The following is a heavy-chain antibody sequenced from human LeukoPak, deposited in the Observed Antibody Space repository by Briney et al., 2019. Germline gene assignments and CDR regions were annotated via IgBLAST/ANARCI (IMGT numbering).Heavy chain of an antibody. CDR1: GGSISDYY. J-gene: IGHJ5*02. CDR3: ESGGGSGSYAES. CDR2: IYSSVST. Sequence: PFETLSLTCTVSGGSISDYYWSWIRQPAGKGLEWIGRIYSSVSTHYNPSLMSRVTVSLDTSKNQVSLRMSSMTAADTAVYYCESGGGSGSYAESWGQGTLVTVSS. V-gene: IGHV4-4*07. D-gene: IGHD1-26*01.